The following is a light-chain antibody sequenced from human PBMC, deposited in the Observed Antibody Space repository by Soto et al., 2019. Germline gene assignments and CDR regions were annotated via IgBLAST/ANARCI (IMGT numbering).Light chain of an antibody. V-gene: IGKV3-15*01. Sequence: EIVLTQSPATLSAFPGDRVTLSCRASQALNTRLAWYQHKPGQAPRLLIYLTSNRATGIPARFSGSGSGTEFTLTISSLQSEDFAVYYCQQYNNWPQWKCGQGTKVDIK. CDR1: QALNTR. CDR3: QQYNNWPQWK. CDR2: LTS. J-gene: IGKJ1*01.